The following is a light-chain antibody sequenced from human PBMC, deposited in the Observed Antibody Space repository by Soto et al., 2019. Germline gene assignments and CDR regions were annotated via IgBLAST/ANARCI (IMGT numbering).Light chain of an antibody. V-gene: IGKV1-33*01. J-gene: IGKJ5*01. CDR1: QDINKN. CDR3: QQYESLPLT. CDR2: DAS. Sequence: DIQMTQSPSSLSASVGDRVTITCRASQDINKNLIWYQQKTGKAPKLLIYDASDLETGVPSRFSGSGSGTGFTFTISSLQPEDFATYYCQQYESLPLTFGQGTRLEIK.